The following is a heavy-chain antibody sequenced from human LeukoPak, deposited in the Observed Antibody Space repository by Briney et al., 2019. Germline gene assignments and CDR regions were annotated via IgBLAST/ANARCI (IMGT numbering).Heavy chain of an antibody. Sequence: GGSLRHSCAASGFTFSSYAMNWVRQAPGKGLEWVSTISGSGDSTYYADSVKGRFTISRDNSKNTLYLQMNSLRAEDTAVYYCARDRGYSCGYWGQGTLVTVSS. CDR1: GFTFSSYA. CDR2: ISGSGDST. V-gene: IGHV3-23*01. D-gene: IGHD5-18*01. J-gene: IGHJ4*02. CDR3: ARDRGYSCGY.